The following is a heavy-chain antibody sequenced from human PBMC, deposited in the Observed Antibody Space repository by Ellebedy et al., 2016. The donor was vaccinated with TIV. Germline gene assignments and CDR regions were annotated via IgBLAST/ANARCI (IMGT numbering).Heavy chain of an antibody. CDR3: VGDYTAEAAD. J-gene: IGHJ4*02. D-gene: IGHD2-21*02. Sequence: PGGSLRLSCVASGFTFSDYAMHWVRQAPDKGLEWVAVIWGDGSNKHYADSVKGRFTIARDNSKNTVYLHMNSLRAEDTAFYYCVGDYTAEAADWGRGTLVTVS. V-gene: IGHV3-33*08. CDR2: IWGDGSNK. CDR1: GFTFSDYA.